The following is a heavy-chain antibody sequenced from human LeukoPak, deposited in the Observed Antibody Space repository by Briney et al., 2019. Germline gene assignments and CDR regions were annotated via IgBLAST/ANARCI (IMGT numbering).Heavy chain of an antibody. CDR1: GGSISSYY. V-gene: IGHV4-4*08. D-gene: IGHD5-18*01. J-gene: IGHJ6*03. CDR2: IYTSGST. CDR3: ARDLNGYSYGRYYYYMDV. Sequence: SETLSLTCTVSGGSISSYYWSWIRQPPGKGLGWIGRIYTSGSTNYNPSLKSRVTISVDTSKNQFSLKLSSVTAADTAVYYCARDLNGYSYGRYYYYMDVWGKGTTVTISS.